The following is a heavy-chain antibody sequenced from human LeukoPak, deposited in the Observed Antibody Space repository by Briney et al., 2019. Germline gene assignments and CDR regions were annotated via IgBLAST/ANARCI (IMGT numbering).Heavy chain of an antibody. CDR2: INPNSGGT. CDR3: ARGGEVGFYYGMDV. CDR1: GYTFTGYY. J-gene: IGHJ6*02. Sequence: ASVKVSCKASGYTFTGYYMHWVRQAPGQGVEWMGWINPNSGGTNYAQKFQGRVTMTRDTSISTAYMELSRLRSDDTAVYYCARGGEVGFYYGMDVWGQGTTVTVSS. V-gene: IGHV1-2*02. D-gene: IGHD3-16*01.